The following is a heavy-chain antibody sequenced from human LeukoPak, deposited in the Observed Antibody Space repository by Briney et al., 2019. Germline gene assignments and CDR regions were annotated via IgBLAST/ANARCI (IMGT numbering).Heavy chain of an antibody. D-gene: IGHD4-17*01. Sequence: PSETLSLTCTVSGGSISRSGYYWGWIRQPPGKGLEWIGSMYHSGSTYYNPSLKSRVTISVDTSKNQFSLKLSSVTAADTAVYYCARRTVTTFNYYYYMDVWGKGTTVTISS. CDR2: MYHSGST. CDR3: ARRTVTTFNYYYYMDV. CDR1: GGSISRSGYY. J-gene: IGHJ6*03. V-gene: IGHV4-39*07.